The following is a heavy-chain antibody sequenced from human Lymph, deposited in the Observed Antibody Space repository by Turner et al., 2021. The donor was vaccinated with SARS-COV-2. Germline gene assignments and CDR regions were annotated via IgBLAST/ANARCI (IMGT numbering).Heavy chain of an antibody. CDR3: ARMGSSSWYFDY. CDR2: IKQDGSEK. J-gene: IGHJ4*02. D-gene: IGHD1-26*01. V-gene: IGHV3-7*01. Sequence: VQLVESGGGLVQPVGSLRLSCAASGFTFSYYWMSWVRQATGKGREWVANIKQDGSEKYYVDSGKGRFTISRDNAKNSLLLQMNSLRAEETAVYYCARMGSSSWYFDYWGQGTMVTVSS. CDR1: GFTFSYYW.